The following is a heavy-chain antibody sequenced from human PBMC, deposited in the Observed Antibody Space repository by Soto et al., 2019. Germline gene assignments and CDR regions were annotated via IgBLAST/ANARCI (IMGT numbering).Heavy chain of an antibody. J-gene: IGHJ4*02. D-gene: IGHD5-18*01. CDR2: ISGSGADT. V-gene: IGHV3-23*01. Sequence: GGSLRLSCAASGFTFSNYAMSWVRQAPGKGLEWVSSISGSGADTYYADSVKGRFTISRDNSKNTLYLQMTSLRVEDTAVYYSAKDGGWIQIWFKYWGQGTPVTVSS. CDR3: AKDGGWIQIWFKY. CDR1: GFTFSNYA.